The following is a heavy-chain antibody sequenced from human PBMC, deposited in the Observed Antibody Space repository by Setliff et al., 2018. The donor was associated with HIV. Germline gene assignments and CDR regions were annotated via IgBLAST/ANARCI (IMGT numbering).Heavy chain of an antibody. CDR1: GYIFTSHK. Sequence: ASVKVSCKASGYIFTSHKIHWVRQAPGQGLEWMGIITPSDSYTVYAQKFQGRVTMTRDTSTSTVYMELSSLRSDDTAVYYCARGGGYWFYNYGIDVWGQGTTVTVSS. V-gene: IGHV1-46*01. CDR2: ITPSDSYT. J-gene: IGHJ6*02. CDR3: ARGGGYWFYNYGIDV. D-gene: IGHD2-8*02.